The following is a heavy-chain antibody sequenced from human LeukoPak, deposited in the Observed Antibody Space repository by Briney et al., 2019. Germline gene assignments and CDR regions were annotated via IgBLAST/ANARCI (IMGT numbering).Heavy chain of an antibody. D-gene: IGHD6-13*01. CDR1: GGSISSYY. CDR2: IYHSGKT. J-gene: IGHJ4*02. V-gene: IGHV4-59*01. Sequence: PSETLSLTCTVSGGSISSYYWSWIRQPPGKGLEWIGFIYHSGKTNKNPSLTTRVTMSVDTSKTQITLRLSSVTAADTAVYYCAREEGIAAAGALEYWGQGILVTVSS. CDR3: AREEGIAAAGALEY.